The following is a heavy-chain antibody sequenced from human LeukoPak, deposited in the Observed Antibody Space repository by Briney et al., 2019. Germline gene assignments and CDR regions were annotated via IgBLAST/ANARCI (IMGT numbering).Heavy chain of an antibody. Sequence: GGSLRLSCAASGFTFSSYSMNWVRQAPGKGLEWVSYISSSSSTIYYADSVKGRFTISRDNAKNSLYLQMNSLRAEDTAVYYCARDLQQLGQHNFDYWGQGTLVTVSS. V-gene: IGHV3-48*01. CDR1: GFTFSSYS. J-gene: IGHJ4*02. CDR3: ARDLQQLGQHNFDY. D-gene: IGHD6-13*01. CDR2: ISSSSSTI.